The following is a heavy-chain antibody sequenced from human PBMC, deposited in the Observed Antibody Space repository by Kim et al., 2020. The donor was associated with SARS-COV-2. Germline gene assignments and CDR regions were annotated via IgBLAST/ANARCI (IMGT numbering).Heavy chain of an antibody. V-gene: IGHV4-34*01. CDR1: GGSFSGYY. CDR2: INHSGST. CDR3: ARGLSGYHEIDP. Sequence: SETLSLNCAVYGGSFSGYYWSWIRQPPGKGLEWIGEINHSGSTNYNPSLKSRVTISVDTSKNQFSLKLSSVTAADTAVYYCARGLSGYHEIDPWGQGTLVTVSS. D-gene: IGHD5-12*01. J-gene: IGHJ5*02.